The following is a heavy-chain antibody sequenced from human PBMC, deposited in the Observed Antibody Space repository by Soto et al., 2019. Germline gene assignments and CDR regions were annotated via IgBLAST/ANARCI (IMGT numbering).Heavy chain of an antibody. CDR1: GFTFSNYW. J-gene: IGHJ4*02. D-gene: IGHD1-26*01. CDR3: SRDAVVGAKALNY. CDR2: IKEDGSEK. V-gene: IGHV3-7*01. Sequence: GGSLRLSCAASGFTFSNYWMTWVRQAPGEGLEWVANIKEDGSEKHYVDSVKGRFTISRDNAKNSLHLQMNSLRVEDTAVYFCSRDAVVGAKALNYWGQGAMVTVSS.